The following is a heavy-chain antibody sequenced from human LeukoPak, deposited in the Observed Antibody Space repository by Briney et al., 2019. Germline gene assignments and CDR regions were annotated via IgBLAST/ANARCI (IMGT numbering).Heavy chain of an antibody. D-gene: IGHD3-16*02. CDR2: ISSSSSYT. Sequence: GGSLRLSCAASGFTFSDYYMSWIRQAPGKGLERVSYISSSSSYTNYADSVKGRFTISRDNAKNSLYLQMNSLRAGDTAVYYCASLPYDYVWGSYRFFDYWGQGTLVTVSS. J-gene: IGHJ4*02. V-gene: IGHV3-11*03. CDR1: GFTFSDYY. CDR3: ASLPYDYVWGSYRFFDY.